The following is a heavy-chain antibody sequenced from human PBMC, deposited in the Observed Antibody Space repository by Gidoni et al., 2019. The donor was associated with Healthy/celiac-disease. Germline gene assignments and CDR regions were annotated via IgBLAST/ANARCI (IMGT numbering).Heavy chain of an antibody. J-gene: IGHJ4*02. CDR2: ISSSSSYI. D-gene: IGHD2-2*03. CDR3: ARDFGYGSTDKIDY. Sequence: EVQLVESGGGLVKPGGSLRLSCSASGFTFRSYSMNWVRQAPGKGLEWVSSISSSSSYIYYADSVKGRFTISRDNDKNSLYLQMNSLRAEDTAVYYCARDFGYGSTDKIDYWGQGTLVTVSS. V-gene: IGHV3-21*01. CDR1: GFTFRSYS.